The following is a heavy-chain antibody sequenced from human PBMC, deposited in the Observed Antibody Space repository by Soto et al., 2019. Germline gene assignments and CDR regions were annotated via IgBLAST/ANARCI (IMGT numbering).Heavy chain of an antibody. CDR3: LRSAGVRSVFPAV. CDR1: GYTFTKYD. Sequence: QVQLVQSGTEVKKPGASVKVSCKASGYTFTKYDINWVRQATGQGLEWMGWMNPNSGNTGYAQKFQDRVTMTRNTSISSAYMELRSLRSEDSALYYCLRSAGVRSVFPAVWGQGTTGTVFS. CDR2: MNPNSGNT. D-gene: IGHD2-21*01. V-gene: IGHV1-8*01. J-gene: IGHJ6*02.